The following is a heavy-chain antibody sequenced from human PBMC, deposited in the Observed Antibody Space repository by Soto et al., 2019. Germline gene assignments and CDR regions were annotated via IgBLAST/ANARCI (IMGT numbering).Heavy chain of an antibody. D-gene: IGHD2-2*01. CDR3: ARQYCSSTRCSYYFDY. Sequence: SETLSLTCTVSGGSISSYYWSWIRQPPGKGLEWIGYIYYSGSTDYNPSLKSRVTISVDTSKNQFSLKLHSVTAADTAVYYCARQYCSSTRCSYYFDYWGQGTLVTVSS. V-gene: IGHV4-59*08. CDR2: IYYSGST. J-gene: IGHJ4*02. CDR1: GGSISSYY.